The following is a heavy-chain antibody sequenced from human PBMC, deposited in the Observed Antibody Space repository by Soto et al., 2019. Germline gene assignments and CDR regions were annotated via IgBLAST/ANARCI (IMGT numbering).Heavy chain of an antibody. CDR2: IIPVLGVP. V-gene: IGHV1-69*10. J-gene: IGHJ6*02. D-gene: IGHD6-6*01. Sequence: ASVKVSCKASGYVFTSYAISWVRQAPGQGLEWVGGIIPVLGVPHYGQTFQGRVTITADKSTSTAYLELTSLRSDDTAVYYCAREEMYRGLLRFYYSSSSYGMDVWGQGTTVTVSS. CDR1: GYVFTSYA. CDR3: AREEMYRGLLRFYYSSSSYGMDV.